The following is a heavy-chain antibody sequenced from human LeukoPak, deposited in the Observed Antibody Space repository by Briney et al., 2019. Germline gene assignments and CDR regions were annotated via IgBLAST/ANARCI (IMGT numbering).Heavy chain of an antibody. V-gene: IGHV1-69*13. CDR2: IIPIFGTA. Sequence: SVKVSFKASGGTFSSYAISWVRQAPGQGLEWMGGIIPIFGTANYAQKFQGRVTITADESTSTAYMELSSLRSEDTAVYYCASSPQDSSGYYWGGGFDYWGQGTLVTVSS. D-gene: IGHD3-22*01. CDR3: ASSPQDSSGYYWGGGFDY. CDR1: GGTFSSYA. J-gene: IGHJ4*02.